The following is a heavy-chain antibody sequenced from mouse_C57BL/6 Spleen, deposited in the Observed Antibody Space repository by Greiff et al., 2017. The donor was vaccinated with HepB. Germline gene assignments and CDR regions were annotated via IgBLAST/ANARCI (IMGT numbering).Heavy chain of an antibody. Sequence: QVQLQQPGAELVRPGSSVKLSCKASGYTFTSYWMDWVKQRPGQGLEWIGNIYPSDSETHYNQKFKDKATLTVDKSSSTAYMQLSSLTSEDSAVYYCARFMRGYFDVWGTGTTVTVSS. CDR3: ARFMRGYFDV. CDR2: IYPSDSET. CDR1: GYTFTSYW. D-gene: IGHD1-1*01. V-gene: IGHV1-61*01. J-gene: IGHJ1*03.